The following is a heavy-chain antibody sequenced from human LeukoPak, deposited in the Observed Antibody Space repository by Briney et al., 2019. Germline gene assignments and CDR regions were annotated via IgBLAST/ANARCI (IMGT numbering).Heavy chain of an antibody. Sequence: GASVKVSCKASGGTFSSYAISWVRQAPGQGLEWMGGIIPIFGTANYAQKFQGRVTITADESTSTAYMELSSLRSEDTAVYYCARDRKRYSSGWYGAFGIWGQGTMVTVSS. J-gene: IGHJ3*02. V-gene: IGHV1-69*01. CDR2: IIPIFGTA. D-gene: IGHD6-19*01. CDR1: GGTFSSYA. CDR3: ARDRKRYSSGWYGAFGI.